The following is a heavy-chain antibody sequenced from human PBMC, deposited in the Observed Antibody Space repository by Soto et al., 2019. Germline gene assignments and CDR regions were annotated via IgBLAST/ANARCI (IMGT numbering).Heavy chain of an antibody. D-gene: IGHD2-2*01. CDR3: TRVTDIVVVPAAMPGAFDI. V-gene: IGHV3-49*03. J-gene: IGHJ3*02. CDR2: IRSKAYGGTT. CDR1: GFTFGDYA. Sequence: GGSLRLSCTASGFTFGDYAMSWFRQAPGKGLEWVGFIRSKAYGGTTEYAASVKGRFTISRDDSKSIAYLQMNSLKTEDTAVYYCTRVTDIVVVPAAMPGAFDIWGQGTMVTVS.